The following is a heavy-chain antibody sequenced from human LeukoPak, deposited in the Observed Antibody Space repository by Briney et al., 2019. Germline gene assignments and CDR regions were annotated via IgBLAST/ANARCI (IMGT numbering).Heavy chain of an antibody. CDR2: ISSSSSYI. Sequence: GGSLRLSCAASGFTFSSYSMNWVRQAPGKGLEWVSSISSSSSYIYYADSVKGRFTISRDNAKNSLYLQMNSLRAEDTAVYYCARVGPYYAFWSGPTSYYFDYWGQGTLVTVSS. V-gene: IGHV3-21*01. J-gene: IGHJ4*02. CDR1: GFTFSSYS. D-gene: IGHD3-3*01. CDR3: ARVGPYYAFWSGPTSYYFDY.